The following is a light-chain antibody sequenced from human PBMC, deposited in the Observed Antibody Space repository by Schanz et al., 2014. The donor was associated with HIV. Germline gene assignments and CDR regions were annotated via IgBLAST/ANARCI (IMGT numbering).Light chain of an antibody. CDR3: QVWDSSSDHWV. Sequence: SYELTQPPSVSVAPGKTARITCGGNNIGSKSVHWYQQKPRQAPVLVIYYDSDAPSGIPERFSGSNSGNTATLTISRVEAGDEADYYCQVWDSSSDHWVFGGGTKLTVL. CDR2: YDS. J-gene: IGLJ3*02. CDR1: NIGSKS. V-gene: IGLV3-21*04.